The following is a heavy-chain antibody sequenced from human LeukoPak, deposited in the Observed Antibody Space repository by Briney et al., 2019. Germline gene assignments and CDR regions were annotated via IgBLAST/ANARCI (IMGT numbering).Heavy chain of an antibody. Sequence: GGSLRLSCAASGFTSSSYSMNWVRQAPGKGLEWVSSISSSSSYIYYADSVKGRFTISRDNAKNSLYLQMNSLRAEDTAVYYCARDSLATVTNFDYWGQGTLVTVSS. CDR1: GFTSSSYS. CDR2: ISSSSSYI. D-gene: IGHD4-17*01. V-gene: IGHV3-21*01. CDR3: ARDSLATVTNFDY. J-gene: IGHJ4*02.